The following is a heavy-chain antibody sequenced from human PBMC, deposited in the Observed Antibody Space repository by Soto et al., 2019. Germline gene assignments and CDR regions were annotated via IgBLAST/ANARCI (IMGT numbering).Heavy chain of an antibody. J-gene: IGHJ4*02. CDR3: ARGVEDIVVVPAAPRRYFDY. Sequence: QVQLVQSGAEVKKPGSSVKVSCKASGGTFSSYAISWVRQAPGQGLEWMGGIIPIFGTANYAQKFQGRVTITADESTSTAHMELSSLRSEDTAVYYCARGVEDIVVVPAAPRRYFDYWGQGTLVTVSS. CDR2: IIPIFGTA. CDR1: GGTFSSYA. V-gene: IGHV1-69*01. D-gene: IGHD2-2*01.